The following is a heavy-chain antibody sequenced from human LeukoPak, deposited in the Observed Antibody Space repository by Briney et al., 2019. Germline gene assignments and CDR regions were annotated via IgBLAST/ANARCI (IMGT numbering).Heavy chain of an antibody. Sequence: ASVKVSCKASGGTFNSHDINWVRQATGQGLEWMGWMNPYSGNTGYAQKFQGRVTMTRDTSINTAYLEFYSLRSEDTAVYYCARDARDGYGGNPFDYWGQGTLVTVSS. J-gene: IGHJ4*02. CDR3: ARDARDGYGGNPFDY. V-gene: IGHV1-8*01. CDR2: MNPYSGNT. D-gene: IGHD4-23*01. CDR1: GGTFNSHD.